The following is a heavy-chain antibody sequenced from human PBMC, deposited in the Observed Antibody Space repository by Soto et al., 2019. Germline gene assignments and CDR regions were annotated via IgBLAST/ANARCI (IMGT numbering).Heavy chain of an antibody. CDR1: GFTFSSYS. CDR2: ISSSSSYI. Sequence: PGGSLRLSCAASGFTFSSYSMNWVRQAPGKGLEWVSSISSSSSYIYYADSVKGRFTISRDNAKNSLYLQMNSLRAEDTAVYYCAGSSTGPVSYDFWSGSGLFDYWGQGTLVTVSS. D-gene: IGHD3-3*01. J-gene: IGHJ4*02. V-gene: IGHV3-21*01. CDR3: AGSSTGPVSYDFWSGSGLFDY.